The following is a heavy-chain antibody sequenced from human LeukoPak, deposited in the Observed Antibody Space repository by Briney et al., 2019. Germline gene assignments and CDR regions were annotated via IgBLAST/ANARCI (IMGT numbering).Heavy chain of an antibody. CDR3: ARSSSWYYSRYFDY. V-gene: IGHV3-33*08. CDR2: IWYDGSNK. J-gene: IGHJ4*02. CDR1: GFTFSSYG. Sequence: PGRSLRLSCAASGFTFSSYGMHWVRQAPGKGLEWVAVIWYDGSNKYYADSVKGRFTISRDNSKNTLYLQMNSLRAEDTAVYYCARSSSWYYSRYFDYWGQGTLVTVSS. D-gene: IGHD6-13*01.